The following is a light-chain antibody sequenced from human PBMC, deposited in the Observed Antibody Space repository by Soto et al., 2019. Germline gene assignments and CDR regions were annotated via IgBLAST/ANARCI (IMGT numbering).Light chain of an antibody. V-gene: IGKV1-33*01. Sequence: DIQMTQSPSSLSASVGDRVTITCKASQGVKKYLSWYQQKPGKAPKLLIYDASTLEVGVPSRFSGSGSGTHCTFTISGLQPEDRAPYFRHQYDNLPHALGGGNTVDMK. J-gene: IGKJ4*01. CDR2: DAS. CDR1: QGVKKY. CDR3: HQYDNLPHA.